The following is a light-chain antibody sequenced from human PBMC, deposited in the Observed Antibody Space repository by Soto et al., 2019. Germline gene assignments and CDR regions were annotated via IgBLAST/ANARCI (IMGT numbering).Light chain of an antibody. Sequence: QSALTQAASVSGSPGQSVTISCTGTSSDVGGYNYFSWYQQHPGKAPKLMIYEVSNRPSGVSNRFSGSKSGNTASLTISGLHAEDGADYYCSSYTSSSTLVFGTGTKLTVL. CDR1: SSDVGGYNY. CDR2: EVS. CDR3: SSYTSSSTLV. J-gene: IGLJ1*01. V-gene: IGLV2-14*01.